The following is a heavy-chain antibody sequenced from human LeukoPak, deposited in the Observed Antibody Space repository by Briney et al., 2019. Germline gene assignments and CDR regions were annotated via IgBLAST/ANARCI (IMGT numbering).Heavy chain of an antibody. CDR3: AKASSSSWYVGDY. V-gene: IGHV3-30*02. J-gene: IGHJ4*02. Sequence: GGSLRLSCAASGFTVSSNYMSWVRQAPGKGLEWVAFIRYDGSNKYYADSVKGRFTISRDNSKNTLYLQMNSLRAEDTAVYYCAKASSSSWYVGDYWGQGTLVTVSS. CDR2: IRYDGSNK. CDR1: GFTVSSNY. D-gene: IGHD6-13*01.